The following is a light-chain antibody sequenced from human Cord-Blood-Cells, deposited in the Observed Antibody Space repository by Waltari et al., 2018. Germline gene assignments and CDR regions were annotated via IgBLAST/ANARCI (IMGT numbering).Light chain of an antibody. CDR2: YVS. J-gene: IGLJ1*01. V-gene: IGLV2-14*01. CDR1: RSDVGGSNY. CDR3: SSYTSSSTLV. Sequence: QSALTQPASVSGSPGQSITISCTGTRSDVGGSNYVSWYQQHPGKAPKLMIYYVSNRPSGVSNRFSGSKSGNTASLTISGLQAEDEADYYCSSYTSSSTLVFGTGTKVTVL.